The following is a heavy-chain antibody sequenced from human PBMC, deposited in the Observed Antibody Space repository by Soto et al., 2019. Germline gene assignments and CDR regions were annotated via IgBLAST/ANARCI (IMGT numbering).Heavy chain of an antibody. CDR3: ASSDTAIVRFDY. CDR1: GGSISSYY. D-gene: IGHD5-18*01. Sequence: SETLSLTCTVSGGSISSYYWSWIRQPPGKGLEWIGYIYYSGSTNYNPSLKSRVTISVDTSKNQFSLKLSSVTAADTAVYYCASSDTAIVRFDYWGQGTLVTVSS. CDR2: IYYSGST. V-gene: IGHV4-59*01. J-gene: IGHJ4*02.